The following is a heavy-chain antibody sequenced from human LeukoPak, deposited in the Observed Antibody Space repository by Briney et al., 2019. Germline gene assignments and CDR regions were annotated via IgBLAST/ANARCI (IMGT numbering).Heavy chain of an antibody. D-gene: IGHD1-26*01. CDR2: IYISGST. CDR1: GGSISSGTYY. J-gene: IGHJ4*02. CDR3: ARGVGATTKFVI. Sequence: PSETLSLTCTVSGGSISSGTYYWSWIRQPAGNGLEWIGHIYISGSTNFNPSLKSRVTISVDTSKNQFSLKLTSVTAADTAVYYCARGVGATTKFVIWGQGTLVTVSS. V-gene: IGHV4-61*09.